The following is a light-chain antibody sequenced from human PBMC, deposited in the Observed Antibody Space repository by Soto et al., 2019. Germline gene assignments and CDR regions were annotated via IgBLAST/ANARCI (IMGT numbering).Light chain of an antibody. J-gene: IGKJ5*01. CDR3: PQYGNSPFP. Sequence: GVSKSPGTLSLSLGERATLSCRAGQGISSTSLAWYQQNPGQAPRLLTYGASTRATVIPVRFSVSESGTHFTLTISRLEPEDFVVYYCPQYGNSPFPFGQVTRLATK. CDR2: GAS. V-gene: IGKV3-20*01. CDR1: QGISSTS.